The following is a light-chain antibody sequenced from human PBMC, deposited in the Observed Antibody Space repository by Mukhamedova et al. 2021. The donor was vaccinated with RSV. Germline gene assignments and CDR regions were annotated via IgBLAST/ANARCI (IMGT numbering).Light chain of an antibody. CDR1: SGSIPSNY. CDR2: EDN. Sequence: TRSSGSIPSNYVQWYQQRPGSSPTTVIYEDNQRPSGVPDRFSGSIDSSSNSASLTISGLKTEDEADYYCQSYDSSNRVFGGGTKL. V-gene: IGLV6-57*01. J-gene: IGLJ2*01. CDR3: QSYDSSNRV.